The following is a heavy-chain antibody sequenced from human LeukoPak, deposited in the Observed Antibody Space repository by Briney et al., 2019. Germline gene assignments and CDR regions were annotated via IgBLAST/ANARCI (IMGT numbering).Heavy chain of an antibody. D-gene: IGHD2-2*02. CDR3: ASPNCSSTSCYTPASFDY. V-gene: IGHV1-46*01. Sequence: VASVKVSCKASGYTFTSYYMHWVRQAPGQGLEWMGIINPSGGSTSYAQKFQGRVTMTRDMSTSTVYMELSSLRSEDAAVYYCASPNCSSTSCYTPASFDYWGQGTLVTVSS. CDR1: GYTFTSYY. CDR2: INPSGGST. J-gene: IGHJ4*02.